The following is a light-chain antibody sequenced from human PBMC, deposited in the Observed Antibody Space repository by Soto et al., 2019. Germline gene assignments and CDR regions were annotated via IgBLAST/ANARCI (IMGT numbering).Light chain of an antibody. V-gene: IGKV1-39*01. CDR3: QQTFTTPHT. CDR2: AAS. Sequence: DIQMTQSPSSLSASVGDSVTITCRASQSISSSLNWYQQKPGKAPRLLIYAASTLQSGVPSGFSGSGSGTDFALTISSLRPENFATYYCQQTFTTPHTFGQGTKLEIK. CDR1: QSISSS. J-gene: IGKJ2*01.